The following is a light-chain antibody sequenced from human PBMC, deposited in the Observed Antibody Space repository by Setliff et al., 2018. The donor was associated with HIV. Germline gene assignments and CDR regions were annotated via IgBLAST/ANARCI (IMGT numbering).Light chain of an antibody. CDR2: RDS. CDR3: YSATDNILV. V-gene: IGLV3-27*01. Sequence: SYALAQPSSVSVSPGQTARITCSGDILTNKYVRWFQQKPGQAPLLVIYRDSERPSGISDRFSGSSSGTTVTLTITGARVDDEANYYCYSATDNILVFGGGTKVTVL. J-gene: IGLJ3*02. CDR1: ILTNKY.